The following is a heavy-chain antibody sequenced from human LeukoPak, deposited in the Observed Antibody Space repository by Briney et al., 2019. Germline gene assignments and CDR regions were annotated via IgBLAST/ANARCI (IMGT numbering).Heavy chain of an antibody. CDR2: TNHSGST. V-gene: IGHV4-34*01. CDR1: GGSFSGYY. J-gene: IGHJ5*02. Sequence: SETLPLTCAVYGGSFSGYYWSWIRQPPGKGLEWIGETNHSGSTNYNPSLKSRVTISVDTSKNQFSLKLSSVTAADTAVYYCARHGMGGSYYGAINWFDPWGQGTLVTVSS. CDR3: ARHGMGGSYYGAINWFDP. D-gene: IGHD1-26*01.